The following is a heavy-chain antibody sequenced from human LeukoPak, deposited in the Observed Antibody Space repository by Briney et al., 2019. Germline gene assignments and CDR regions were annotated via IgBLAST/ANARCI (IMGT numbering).Heavy chain of an antibody. D-gene: IGHD3-10*01. CDR1: GGSFSGYY. CDR3: ARHLKILWSQTSGYYFDY. J-gene: IGHJ4*02. V-gene: IGHV4-34*01. CDR2: INHSGST. Sequence: SETLSLTCAVYGGSFSGYYWSWIRQPPGKGLEWIGEINHSGSTNYNPSLKSRVTISVDTSKNQFSLKLSSVTAADTAVYYCARHLKILWSQTSGYYFDYWGQGTLVTVSS.